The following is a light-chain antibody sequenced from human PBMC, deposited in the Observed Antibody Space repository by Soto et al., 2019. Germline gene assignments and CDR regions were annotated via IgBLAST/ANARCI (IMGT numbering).Light chain of an antibody. CDR2: DVS. Sequence: QSALTQPASVSGSPGQSITISCSGTSIDVGLYNYVSWYQQHPGKAPELMIYDVSNRPSGVSNRFSGSKSGNTASLTISGLQAEDEADYYCSSFTSSSTVLFGGGTKLTVL. CDR1: SIDVGLYNY. J-gene: IGLJ2*01. V-gene: IGLV2-14*03. CDR3: SSFTSSSTVL.